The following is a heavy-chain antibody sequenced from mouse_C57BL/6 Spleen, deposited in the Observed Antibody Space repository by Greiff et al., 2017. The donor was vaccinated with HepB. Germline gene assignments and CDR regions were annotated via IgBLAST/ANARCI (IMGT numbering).Heavy chain of an antibody. D-gene: IGHD3-2*02. CDR3: ARGGSSGPYYFDY. CDR1: GFTFSDYG. J-gene: IGHJ2*01. Sequence: EVQLQESGGGLVKPGGSLKLSCAASGFTFSDYGMHWVRQAPEKGLEWVAYISSGSSTIYYADTVKGRFTISRDNAKNTLFLQRTSLRSEDTAMYYCARGGSSGPYYFDYWGQGTTLTVSS. V-gene: IGHV5-17*01. CDR2: ISSGSSTI.